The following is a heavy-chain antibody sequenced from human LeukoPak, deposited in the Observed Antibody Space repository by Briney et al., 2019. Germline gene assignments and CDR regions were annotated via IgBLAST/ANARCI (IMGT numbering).Heavy chain of an antibody. J-gene: IGHJ4*02. CDR2: ISSSSSYI. D-gene: IGHD3-10*01. CDR1: GFTFSSYS. Sequence: GGSLRLSCAASGFTFSSYSMNWVRQAPGKGLEWVSSISSSSSYIYYADSVKGRFTISRDNAKNSLYLQMNSLRAEDTAVYYCARADNYYYGSGSPYYFDYWGQGTLVTV. V-gene: IGHV3-21*01. CDR3: ARADNYYYGSGSPYYFDY.